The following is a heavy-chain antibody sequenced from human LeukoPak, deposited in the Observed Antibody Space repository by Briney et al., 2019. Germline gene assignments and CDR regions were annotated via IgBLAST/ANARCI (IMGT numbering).Heavy chain of an antibody. V-gene: IGHV3-33*06. D-gene: IGHD4-11*01. CDR2: IWSDGTNQ. CDR3: AKDAQRGFDYSNSLEY. J-gene: IGHJ4*02. CDR1: GYTFSSFS. Sequence: PGGSLRLSCVASGYTFSSFSINWVRQAPGRGLEWVAVIWSDGTNQYYADSVKGRFTISRDNSKNTVYLQMNSLRAEDTAVYFCAKDAQRGFDYSNSLEYWGQGTLVTVSS.